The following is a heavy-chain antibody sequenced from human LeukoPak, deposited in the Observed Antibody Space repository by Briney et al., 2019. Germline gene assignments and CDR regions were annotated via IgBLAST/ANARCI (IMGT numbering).Heavy chain of an antibody. J-gene: IGHJ3*02. V-gene: IGHV4-59*01. CDR3: ARGRWLPNAFDI. CDR1: GDSINSYY. CDR2: IYYSGRT. D-gene: IGHD5-24*01. Sequence: SVTLSLTCTVSGDSINSYYWNWIRQPPGKGLEWIGYIYYSGRTDYNPSLKSRVTISVDTSKHQFSMKLKSVTAADTAVYFCARGRWLPNAFDIWGQGTMVTVFS.